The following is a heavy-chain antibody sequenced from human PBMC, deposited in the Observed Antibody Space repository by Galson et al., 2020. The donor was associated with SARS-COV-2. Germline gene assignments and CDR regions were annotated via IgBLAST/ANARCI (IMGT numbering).Heavy chain of an antibody. CDR3: ARDWRIGIAAPRRFDP. CDR1: GYTFTGYY. D-gene: IGHD6-25*01. J-gene: IGHJ5*02. V-gene: IGHV1-2*04. CDR2: INPNSGGT. Sequence: ASVKVSCKASGYTFTGYYMHWVRQAPGQGLEWMGWINPNSGGTNNAQKFQGWVTMTRDTSIRTAYMELSRLRTYDTGVYYCARDWRIGIAAPRRFDPWGQGTLVIVSS.